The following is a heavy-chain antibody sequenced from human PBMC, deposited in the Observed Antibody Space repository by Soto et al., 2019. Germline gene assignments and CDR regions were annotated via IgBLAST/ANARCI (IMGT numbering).Heavy chain of an antibody. CDR2: IYHSGST. CDR1: GYSISSGYY. V-gene: IGHV4-38-2*01. J-gene: IGHJ4*02. Sequence: SETLSLTCAVSGYSISSGYYWGWIRQPPGKGLEWIGSIYHSGSTYYNPSLKSRVTISVDTSKNHFSPKLSSVTAADTAVYYCARPRVAAAGHSFDYWGQGTLVTVSS. D-gene: IGHD6-13*01. CDR3: ARPRVAAAGHSFDY.